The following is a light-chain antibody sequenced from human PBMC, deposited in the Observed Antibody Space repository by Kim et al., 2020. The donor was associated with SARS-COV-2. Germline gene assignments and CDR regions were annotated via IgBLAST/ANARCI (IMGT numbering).Light chain of an antibody. Sequence: QSVTISSTATTSNVGNYNYVTWYQQHPGKAPNLIIYDVTKRPSGVPDRFSGSKSGNAASLTISGLQTEDEADYYCCSYAGTYTFTFGGGTKVTVL. CDR2: DVT. CDR1: TSNVGNYNY. CDR3: CSYAGTYTFT. V-gene: IGLV2-11*01. J-gene: IGLJ2*01.